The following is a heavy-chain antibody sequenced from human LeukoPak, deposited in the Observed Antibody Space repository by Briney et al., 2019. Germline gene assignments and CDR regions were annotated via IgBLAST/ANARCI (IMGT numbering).Heavy chain of an antibody. CDR3: AKARCSSTSCDTLYYYYYMDV. J-gene: IGHJ6*03. CDR1: GFTFSSYA. CDR2: ISGSGGST. D-gene: IGHD2-2*02. V-gene: IGHV3-23*01. Sequence: PGGSLRLSCAASGFTFSSYAMSWVRQAPGKGLEWVSAISGSGGSTYYADSVKGRFTISRDNSKNTLYLQMNSLRAEDTAVYYCAKARCSSTSCDTLYYYYYMDVWGKGTTVTVSS.